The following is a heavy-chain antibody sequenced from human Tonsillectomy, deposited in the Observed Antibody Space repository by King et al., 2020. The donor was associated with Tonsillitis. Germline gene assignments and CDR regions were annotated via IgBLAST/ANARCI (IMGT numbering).Heavy chain of an antibody. CDR1: GGSISSSSYY. Sequence: QLQESGPGLVKPSETLSLTCTVSGGSISSSSYYWGWIRQPPGKGLEWIGSIYYSGSTYYNPSLKSRVTISVDTSKNQFSLKLSSVTAADTAVCYCARTWWGDILTCYNYYYMDVWGKGTTVTVSS. V-gene: IGHV4-39*01. J-gene: IGHJ6*03. D-gene: IGHD3-9*01. CDR2: IYYSGST. CDR3: ARTWWGDILTCYNYYYMDV.